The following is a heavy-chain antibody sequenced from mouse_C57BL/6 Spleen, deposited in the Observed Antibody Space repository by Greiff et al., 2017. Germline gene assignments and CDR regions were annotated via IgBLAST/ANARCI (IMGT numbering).Heavy chain of an antibody. J-gene: IGHJ1*03. CDR2: IDPETGGT. Sequence: QVHVKQSGAELVRPGASVTLSCKASGYTFTDYEMHWVKQTPVHGLEWIGAIDPETGGTAYNQKFKGKAILTADKSSSTAYMELRSLTSEDSAVYYCTRSGDGSWYFDVWGTGTTVTVSS. CDR1: GYTFTDYE. CDR3: TRSGDGSWYFDV. V-gene: IGHV1-15*01. D-gene: IGHD2-3*01.